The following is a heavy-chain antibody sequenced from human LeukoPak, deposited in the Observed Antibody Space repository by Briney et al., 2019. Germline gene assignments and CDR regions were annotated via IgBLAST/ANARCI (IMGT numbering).Heavy chain of an antibody. V-gene: IGHV4-4*07. D-gene: IGHD6-13*01. CDR3: ARTRAAAGTLYYYYMDV. Sequence: SETLSLTCTVSGGSISSYYWSWIRQPAGKGLEWIGRIYTSGSTNYNPSLKSRVTISVDTSKNQFSLKLSSVTAADTAVYYCARTRAAAGTLYYYYMDVWGKGTTVTISS. CDR1: GGSISSYY. J-gene: IGHJ6*03. CDR2: IYTSGST.